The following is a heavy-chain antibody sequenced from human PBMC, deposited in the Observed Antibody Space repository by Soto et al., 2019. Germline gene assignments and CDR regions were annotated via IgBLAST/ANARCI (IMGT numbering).Heavy chain of an antibody. D-gene: IGHD5-12*01. Sequence: AAVKVSCKASGYTFTGYFMHWVRQAPGQGLEWMGWINPNSGGTNYAQKFQGRVTMTRDTSISTAYMELSRLRSDDTAVYYCARADIMGTIIDYWGQGTLVTVSS. V-gene: IGHV1-2*02. CDR1: GYTFTGYF. CDR3: ARADIMGTIIDY. CDR2: INPNSGGT. J-gene: IGHJ4*02.